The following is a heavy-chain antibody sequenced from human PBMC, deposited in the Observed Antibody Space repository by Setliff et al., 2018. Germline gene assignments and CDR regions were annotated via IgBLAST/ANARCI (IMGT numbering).Heavy chain of an antibody. J-gene: IGHJ6*03. CDR2: IYSSGTT. CDR1: GGSISSSIYY. Sequence: PSETLSLTCTVSGGSISSSIYYWGWIRQPAGKGLEWIGNIYSSGTTKYNPSLKSRVTISVDMSKRQFSLNLLSVTAADTAVYYCARMSRYSEFWSGYAEDYYSSYIDVWGTGATVTVSS. V-gene: IGHV4-61*05. CDR3: ARMSRYSEFWSGYAEDYYSSYIDV. D-gene: IGHD3-3*01.